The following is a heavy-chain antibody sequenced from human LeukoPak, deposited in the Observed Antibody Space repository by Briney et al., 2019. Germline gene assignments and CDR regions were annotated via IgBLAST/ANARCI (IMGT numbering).Heavy chain of an antibody. CDR3: AKDSTVATRSPLDY. D-gene: IGHD4-17*01. CDR2: IRYDGSNK. CDR1: GFTFSSYG. Sequence: GGSLRLSCAASGFTFSSYGMHWVRQAPGKGLEWVAFIRYDGSNKYYADSVKGRFTISRDNSKNTLYLQMNGLRAEDTAVYYCAKDSTVATRSPLDYWGQGTLVTVSS. V-gene: IGHV3-30*02. J-gene: IGHJ4*02.